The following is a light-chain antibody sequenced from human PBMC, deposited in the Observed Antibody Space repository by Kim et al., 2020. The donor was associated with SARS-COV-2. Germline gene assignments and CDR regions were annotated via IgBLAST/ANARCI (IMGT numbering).Light chain of an antibody. CDR3: QHYNNWPMYT. J-gene: IGKJ2*01. V-gene: IGKV3-15*01. Sequence: EVVMTQSPATLSVSPGERATLSCRASESVRSNVAWYQQKPGQPPRLLIYGASTRATDIPARFSGSGSGTEFTLTISSLQSEDFAVYYCQHYNNWPMYTFGQGTKLEI. CDR1: ESVRSN. CDR2: GAS.